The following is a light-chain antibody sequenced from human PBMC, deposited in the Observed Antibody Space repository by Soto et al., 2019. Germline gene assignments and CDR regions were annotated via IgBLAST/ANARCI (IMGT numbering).Light chain of an antibody. CDR1: SSDIGGYNS. V-gene: IGLV2-8*01. J-gene: IGLJ1*01. Sequence: QSVLTQSPSASGSPGQSVTISCTGTSSDIGGYNSVSWYQQHPGKAPKVMIYDVTKRPSGVPDRFSGSESGNTASLTVSALQAEDEADYYCSSYTDRKNLVFGTGTKVTVL. CDR2: DVT. CDR3: SSYTDRKNLV.